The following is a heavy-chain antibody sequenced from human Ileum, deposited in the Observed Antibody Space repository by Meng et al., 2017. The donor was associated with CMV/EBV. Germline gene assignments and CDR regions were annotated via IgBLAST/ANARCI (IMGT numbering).Heavy chain of an antibody. CDR1: TFSTYA. V-gene: IGHV1-69*05. CDR3: ARGDHFCSRISCYGRFDY. J-gene: IGHJ4*02. D-gene: IGHD2-2*01. CDR2: IIPLFDTA. Sequence: TFSTYAISWVRQAPGQGLEWMGGIIPLFDTANYAQKFQGRLTITTDESTSTAYMELSSLRSEDTAVYYCARGDHFCSRISCYGRFDYWGQGTLVTVSS.